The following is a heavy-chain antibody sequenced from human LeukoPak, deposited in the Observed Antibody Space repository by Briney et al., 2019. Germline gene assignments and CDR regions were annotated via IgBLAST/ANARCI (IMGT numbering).Heavy chain of an antibody. D-gene: IGHD2-8*01. J-gene: IGHJ4*02. CDR3: ARDANPNGVCEHFDY. Sequence: PGRSLRLSCAASGFTFRTYGMHWVRQGPGKGLEWVALIWYDGSNKYYADSVKGRFTISRDNSKNTLYLQMNSLRAEDTAVYYCARDANPNGVCEHFDYWGQGTLVTVSS. V-gene: IGHV3-33*01. CDR1: GFTFRTYG. CDR2: IWYDGSNK.